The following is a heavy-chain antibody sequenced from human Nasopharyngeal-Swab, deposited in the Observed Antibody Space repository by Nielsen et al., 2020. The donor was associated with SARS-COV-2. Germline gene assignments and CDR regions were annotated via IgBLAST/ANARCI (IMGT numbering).Heavy chain of an antibody. V-gene: IGHV3-49*03. CDR3: TRDGLWFRELSDYYYGMDV. CDR2: IRSKAYGGPT. J-gene: IGHJ6*02. Sequence: GGSLSLSCTASGFTFSDYAMSWFRQAPGKGLEWVGSIRSKAYGGPTECAASVKGRFTISRDDSKSIAYLQMNSLQTEDTAVYYYTRDGLWFRELSDYYYGMDVWGQGTMVTVSS. CDR1: GFTFSDYA. D-gene: IGHD3-10*01.